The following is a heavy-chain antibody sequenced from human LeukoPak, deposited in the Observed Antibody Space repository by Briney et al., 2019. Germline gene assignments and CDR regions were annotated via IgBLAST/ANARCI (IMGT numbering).Heavy chain of an antibody. CDR1: GGTFSSYA. V-gene: IGHV1-69*13. D-gene: IGHD5-18*01. J-gene: IGHJ4*02. Sequence: ASVKVSCKASGGTFSSYAISWVRQAPRQGLEWMGGIIPIFGTANYAQKFQGRVTITADESTSTAYMELNSLRSEDTAVYYCARHYGIQQWLSAGYWGQGTLVTVTS. CDR3: ARHYGIQQWLSAGY. CDR2: IIPIFGTA.